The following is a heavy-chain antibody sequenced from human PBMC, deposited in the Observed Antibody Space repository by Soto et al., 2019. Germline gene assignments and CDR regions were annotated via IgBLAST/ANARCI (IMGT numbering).Heavy chain of an antibody. CDR3: ARDGGGSKFFDY. Sequence: SETLSLTCTVSGGSISSYYWSWIRQPPGKGLEWIGYIYYSGSTNYNPSLKSRVTISVDTSKNQFSLKLSSVTAADTAVYYCARDGGGSKFFDYWGQGTLVTVSS. J-gene: IGHJ4*02. CDR1: GGSISSYY. CDR2: IYYSGST. V-gene: IGHV4-59*12. D-gene: IGHD3-16*01.